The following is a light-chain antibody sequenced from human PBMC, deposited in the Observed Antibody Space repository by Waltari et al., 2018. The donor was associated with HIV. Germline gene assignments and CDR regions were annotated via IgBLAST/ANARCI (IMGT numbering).Light chain of an antibody. CDR1: SGHSNYA. V-gene: IGLV4-69*01. J-gene: IGLJ2*01. CDR2: INDDGSH. Sequence: QLVLTQSPSASASLGASVKLTCTMRSGHSNYAIVWHRQRPPQGTRYLMKINDDGSHAKGYGIPDRFSGSSSGAERYLTISSLQSEDEADYYCQTWASGVVVFGGGTKLTVL. CDR3: QTWASGVVV.